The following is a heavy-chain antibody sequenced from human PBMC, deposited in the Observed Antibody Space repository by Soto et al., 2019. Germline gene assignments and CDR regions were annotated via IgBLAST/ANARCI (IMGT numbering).Heavy chain of an antibody. Sequence: ASVKVSCKASGYTFTSYAIHWVRQAPGQRLEWMGWINGGNGNTKYSQKFQGRVSITRDTSASTAYMELSSLRSEDTAVYYFARIWFGEPSRLYGMDVWGQGTTVTVSS. CDR3: ARIWFGEPSRLYGMDV. J-gene: IGHJ6*02. CDR1: GYTFTSYA. D-gene: IGHD3-10*01. V-gene: IGHV1-3*01. CDR2: INGGNGNT.